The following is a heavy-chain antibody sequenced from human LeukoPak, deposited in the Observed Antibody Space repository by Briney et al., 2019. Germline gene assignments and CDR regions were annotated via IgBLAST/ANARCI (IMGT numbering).Heavy chain of an antibody. V-gene: IGHV1-69*05. J-gene: IGHJ5*02. CDR2: IIPIFGTA. D-gene: IGHD6-19*01. Sequence: AASVKVSCKASGGTFSSDGISWVRQAPGQGIEWMGRIIPIFGTANYAQKFQGRVTITTDESTSTAYMELGSLRSEDTAVYYCARSSMAVAGIYNWFDPWGQGTLVTVSS. CDR3: ARSSMAVAGIYNWFDP. CDR1: GGTFSSDG.